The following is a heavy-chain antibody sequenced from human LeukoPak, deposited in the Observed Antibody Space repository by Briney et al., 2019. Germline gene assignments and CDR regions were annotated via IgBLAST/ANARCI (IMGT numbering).Heavy chain of an antibody. CDR2: ISSNGGST. CDR3: ARYCSGASCYSGVDY. V-gene: IGHV3-23*01. J-gene: IGHJ4*02. Sequence: SGGSLRLSCAASGFTFGSYMTTWVRQAPGRGLEWVSTISSNGGSTYYADSVKGRFTISRDNSKNTLYLQMSSLRAEDTAIYYCARYCSGASCYSGVDYWGQGTLVPVSS. D-gene: IGHD2-15*01. CDR1: GFTFGSYM.